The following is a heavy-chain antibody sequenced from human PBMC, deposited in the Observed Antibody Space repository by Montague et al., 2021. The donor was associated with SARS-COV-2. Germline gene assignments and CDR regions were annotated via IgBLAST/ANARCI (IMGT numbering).Heavy chain of an antibody. J-gene: IGHJ4*02. D-gene: IGHD3-22*01. V-gene: IGHV4-34*01. CDR2: INHRGTS. CDR3: ARGRQHFNMIVVVMTGGEYYFDY. CDR1: GGSFSDYF. Sequence: SETLSLTCAVYGGSFSDYFWTWIRQPPGKGLEWIGEINHRGTSNYNPSLKSRVSISVDTSKNQFSLYLGSVTAADTAAYYCARGRQHFNMIVVVMTGGEYYFDYWGKGTLVTVSS.